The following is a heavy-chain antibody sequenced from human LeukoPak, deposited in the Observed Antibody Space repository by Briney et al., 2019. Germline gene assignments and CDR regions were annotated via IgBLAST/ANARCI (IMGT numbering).Heavy chain of an antibody. CDR2: IRYDGSNK. CDR3: AKPLSNGYYYDYFDY. J-gene: IGHJ4*02. D-gene: IGHD3-22*01. CDR1: GFTFSSYG. Sequence: PGGSLRLSCAASGFTFSSYGMHWVRQAPGKGLEWVAFIRYDGSNKYYADSVKGRFTISRDNSKNTLYLQMNSLRAEDTAVYYCAKPLSNGYYYDYFDYWGQGTLVTVSS. V-gene: IGHV3-30*02.